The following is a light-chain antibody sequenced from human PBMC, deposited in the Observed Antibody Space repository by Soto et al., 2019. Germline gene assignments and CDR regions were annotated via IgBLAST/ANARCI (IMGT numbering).Light chain of an antibody. CDR2: AAS. Sequence: DIQMTQFTSSLSASVGDRVTITCQASQNINNYLNWYQQKPGRAPKLLIYAASSLQSGVPSRFSGSGSGTDFTLTITSLQPEDFATYYCLQVNSFPLFFGGGTKVDI. CDR1: QNINNY. CDR3: LQVNSFPLF. V-gene: IGKV1-16*01. J-gene: IGKJ4*01.